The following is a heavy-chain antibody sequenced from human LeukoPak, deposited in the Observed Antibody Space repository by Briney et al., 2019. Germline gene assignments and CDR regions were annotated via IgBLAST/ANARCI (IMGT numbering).Heavy chain of an antibody. V-gene: IGHV1-18*01. CDR1: GYRFVSYG. CDR3: ARGEGFLDY. J-gene: IGHJ4*02. CDR2: ISAYNGNT. Sequence: ASVKVSCKASGYRFVSYGITWVRQAPGQGLEWMGWISAYNGNTNYAQKFQGRVTMTTDTSMDTAYMELRSLRSDDTAVYFCARGEGFLDYWGQGTLVTVSS.